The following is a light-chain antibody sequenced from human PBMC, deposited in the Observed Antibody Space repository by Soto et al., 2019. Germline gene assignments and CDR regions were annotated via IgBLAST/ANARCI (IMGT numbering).Light chain of an antibody. CDR3: QQYNDYSWT. CDR1: QSIGIW. CDR2: KAS. J-gene: IGKJ1*01. V-gene: IGKV1-5*03. Sequence: IQMTQSPSTLSASVGDRVAITCRASQSIGIWLAWYQQKPGKALRFLIYKASSLESGVPSRFSGSGYGTEFTLTISSLQPDDFATYYCQQYNDYSWTFGQGTKVEIK.